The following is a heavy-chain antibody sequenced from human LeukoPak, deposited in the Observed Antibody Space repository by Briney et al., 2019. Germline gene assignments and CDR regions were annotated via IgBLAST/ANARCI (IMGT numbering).Heavy chain of an antibody. D-gene: IGHD6-19*01. CDR3: AKFEGATIPGWFNDY. V-gene: IGHV3-23*05. CDR2: IDKTTYPT. CDR1: EFIFSDYA. J-gene: IGHJ4*02. Sequence: GGSLRLSCAASEFIFSDYAMGWVRQAPGKGLEWVSTIDKTTYPTFYADSVKGRFTISRDNSKNTLYLQMSSLRTEDTAVYFCAKFEGATIPGWFNDYWGQGILVTVSS.